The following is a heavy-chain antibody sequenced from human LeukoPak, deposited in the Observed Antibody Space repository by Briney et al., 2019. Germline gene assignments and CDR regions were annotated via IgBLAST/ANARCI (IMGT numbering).Heavy chain of an antibody. Sequence: GGSLRLSCAASGFTFSNYAMSWVRQAPGKGLEWVSAISGSGGNTYYADSVKGRFTISRDNSRNTLYLQMNTLRAEDTAVYYCAKAIAAPVWYFDLWGRGTLVTVSS. D-gene: IGHD6-13*01. CDR3: AKAIAAPVWYFDL. V-gene: IGHV3-23*01. CDR1: GFTFSNYA. CDR2: ISGSGGNT. J-gene: IGHJ2*01.